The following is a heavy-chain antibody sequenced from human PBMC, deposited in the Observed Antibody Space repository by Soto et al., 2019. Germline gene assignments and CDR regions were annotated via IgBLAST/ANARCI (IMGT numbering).Heavy chain of an antibody. CDR3: PRDRSEDLNSFDAFDI. J-gene: IGHJ3*02. Sequence: QVQLQESGPGLVKPSETLSLTCTVSGGSVSSGSHYWSWIRQPPGKGLEWIAYIYHTGSTNYNSSLNSRVTISVDTSKNQFSLRLDSVTAADTAVYYCPRDRSEDLNSFDAFDIWGQGTMVTVSS. CDR1: GGSVSSGSHY. V-gene: IGHV4-61*01. CDR2: IYHTGST. D-gene: IGHD1-1*01.